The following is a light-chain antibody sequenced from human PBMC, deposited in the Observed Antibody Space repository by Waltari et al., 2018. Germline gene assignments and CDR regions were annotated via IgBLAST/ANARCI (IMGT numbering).Light chain of an antibody. V-gene: IGLV1-40*01. CDR3: QSYGTGLSDPYV. J-gene: IGLJ1*01. Sequence: QSVLTPPPSLSGAPGQRVTLPCTVLRSNIRAGSATLWSPHLPGTAPKLLIYGTNNRPLGVPDRFSGSKSGTSASLAITGLQPDDEADYYCQSYGTGLSDPYVFGTGTKLTVL. CDR1: RSNIRAGSA. CDR2: GTN.